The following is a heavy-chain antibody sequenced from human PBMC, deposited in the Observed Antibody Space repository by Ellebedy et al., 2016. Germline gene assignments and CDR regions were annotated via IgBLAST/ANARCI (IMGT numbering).Heavy chain of an antibody. J-gene: IGHJ6*02. D-gene: IGHD6-6*01. CDR2: ISSSGSTI. CDR3: ASGSSSSLDYYYGMDV. CDR1: GFTFSDYY. V-gene: IGHV3-11*01. Sequence: GESLKISXAASGFTFSDYYMSWIRQAPGKGLEWVSYISSSGSTIYYADSVKGRFTISRDNAENSLYLQMNSLRAEDTAVYYCASGSSSSLDYYYGMDVWGQGTTVTVSS.